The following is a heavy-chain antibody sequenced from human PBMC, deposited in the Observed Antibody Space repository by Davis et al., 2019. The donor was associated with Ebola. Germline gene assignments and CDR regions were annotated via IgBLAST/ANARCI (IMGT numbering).Heavy chain of an antibody. D-gene: IGHD2-15*01. CDR2: FESEDGET. CDR1: GYTLSELS. CDR3: TSLQEGYRSGGSHYRGRWFDP. J-gene: IGHJ5*02. V-gene: IGHV1-24*01. Sequence: ASVKVSCKVSGYTLSELSIHWVRQAPGKGLEWMGGFESEDGETTYAQEFRGRVTLTEDTSTDTAYMELSSLRSEDTAVYYCTSLQEGYRSGGSHYRGRWFDPWGQGTLVTVSS.